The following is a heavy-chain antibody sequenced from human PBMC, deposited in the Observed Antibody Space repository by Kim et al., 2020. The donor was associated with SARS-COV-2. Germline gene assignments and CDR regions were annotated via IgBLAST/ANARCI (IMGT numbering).Heavy chain of an antibody. D-gene: IGHD1-7*01. V-gene: IGHV4-59*01. CDR1: GGSISSYY. J-gene: IGHJ3*02. CDR3: ARVGRYNWNYGDRGAFDI. CDR2: IYYSGST. Sequence: SETLSLTCTVSGGSISSYYWSWIRQPPGKGLECIGYIYYSGSTNYNPSLKSLVTISVDTSKNQFSLKLSSVTAADTAVYYCARVGRYNWNYGDRGAFDIWGQGTMVTVSS.